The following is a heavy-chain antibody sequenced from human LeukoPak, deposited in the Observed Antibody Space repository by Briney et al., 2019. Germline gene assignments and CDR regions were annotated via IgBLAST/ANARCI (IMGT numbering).Heavy chain of an antibody. CDR1: GGSVSSGSYY. CDR2: IYYSGST. J-gene: IGHJ4*02. D-gene: IGHD6-13*01. V-gene: IGHV4-61*01. CDR3: ARTGYSSSWFDY. Sequence: KSSETLSLTCTVSGGSVSSGSYYWSWIRQPPGKGLEWIGYIYYSGSTNYNPSLKSRVTISVDTSKNQFSLKLSSVTAADTAVYYCARTGYSSSWFDYRGQGTLVTVSS.